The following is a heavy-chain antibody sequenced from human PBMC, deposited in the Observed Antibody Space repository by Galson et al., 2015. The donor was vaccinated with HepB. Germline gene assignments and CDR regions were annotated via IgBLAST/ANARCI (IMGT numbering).Heavy chain of an antibody. CDR2: VIPIFGPT. D-gene: IGHD3-9*01. CDR3: ARGLISDVMTASHSAHYYYGMDV. V-gene: IGHV1-69*13. Sequence: SVKVSCKASGGTFTNNAISWVRQAPGQGLEWMGGVIPIFGPTNYAQKFQGRVTITADESTSTAYMELSSLRSKDTAVYYCARGLISDVMTASHSAHYYYGMDVWGQGTTVTVSS. CDR1: GGTFTNNA. J-gene: IGHJ6*02.